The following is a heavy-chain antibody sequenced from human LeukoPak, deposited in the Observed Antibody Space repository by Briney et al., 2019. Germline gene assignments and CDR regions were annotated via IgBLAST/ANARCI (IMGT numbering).Heavy chain of an antibody. J-gene: IGHJ4*02. CDR3: ARGYCSSTSCYNLDY. CDR2: IYYSGST. CDR1: GGSIGSYY. V-gene: IGHV4-59*01. D-gene: IGHD2-2*02. Sequence: TSETLSLTCTVSGGSIGSYYWSWIRQPPGKGLEWIGYIYYSGSTNYNPSLKSRVTISVDTSKNQFSLKLSSVTAADTAVYYCARGYCSSTSCYNLDYWGQGTLVTVSS.